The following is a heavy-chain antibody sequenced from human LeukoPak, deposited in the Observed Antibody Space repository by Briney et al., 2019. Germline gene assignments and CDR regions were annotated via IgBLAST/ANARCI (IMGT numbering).Heavy chain of an antibody. V-gene: IGHV3-30*18. J-gene: IGHJ4*02. CDR1: GFTFSSYG. D-gene: IGHD6-19*01. CDR2: ISYDGSNK. Sequence: GRSLRLSCAASGFTFSSYGMHWVRQAPGKGLEWVAVISYDGSNKYYADSVKGRFTISRDNSKNTLYLQMNSLRAEDTAVYYCAKDVGLEGAVAGNLLWFPRDSQIDYWGQGTLVTVSS. CDR3: AKDVGLEGAVAGNLLWFPRDSQIDY.